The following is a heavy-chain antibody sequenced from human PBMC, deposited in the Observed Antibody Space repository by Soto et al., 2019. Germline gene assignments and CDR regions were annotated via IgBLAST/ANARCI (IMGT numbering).Heavy chain of an antibody. Sequence: PXESLKISCRGCGYSFTTYWISWVRQMPGKGLEWMGRIDPSDSYTNYSPSFQGHVTISTDQSISTAYLQWSSLKASDTAMYYCARCTSTSCPLDSWGQGAVVTVSS. V-gene: IGHV5-10-1*01. J-gene: IGHJ4*02. D-gene: IGHD2-2*01. CDR2: IDPSDSYT. CDR1: GYSFTTYW. CDR3: ARCTSTSCPLDS.